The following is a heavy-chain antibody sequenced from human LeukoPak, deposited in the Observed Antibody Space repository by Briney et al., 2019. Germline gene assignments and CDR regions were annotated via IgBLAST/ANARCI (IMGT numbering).Heavy chain of an antibody. V-gene: IGHV4-59*12. CDR1: GDSIRSYY. CDR2: IFYSGST. J-gene: IGHJ4*02. CDR3: ARGAAGTGAADY. Sequence: SETLSLTCTVSGDSIRSYYWSWIRQPPGKGLEWIGYIFYSGSTNYNPSLKSRVTISVDTSKNQFSLKLSSVTAADTAVYFCARGAAGTGAADYWGQGTLVTVSS. D-gene: IGHD6-13*01.